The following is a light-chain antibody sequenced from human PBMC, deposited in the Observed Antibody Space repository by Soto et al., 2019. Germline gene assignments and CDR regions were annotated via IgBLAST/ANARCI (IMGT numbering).Light chain of an antibody. CDR2: LGS. J-gene: IGKJ1*01. CDR1: QSLLHSSGYNY. V-gene: IGKV2-28*01. Sequence: DIVMTQSPLSLPVTPGEPASISCRSSQSLLHSSGYNYLDWYLQKPGQSPQLLIYLGSNRASGVPDRLSGSGSGTDFTLKISRVEAEDVWVYYCMQPLQTSWTFVQGSKVEIK. CDR3: MQPLQTSWT.